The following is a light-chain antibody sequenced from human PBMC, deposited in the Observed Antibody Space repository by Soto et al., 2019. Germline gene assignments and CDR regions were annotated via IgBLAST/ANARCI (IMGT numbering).Light chain of an antibody. CDR1: QSISTY. V-gene: IGKV1-39*01. CDR3: QHSYSIPIT. CDR2: AAS. Sequence: DIQMTQFPSSLSASEGDRVTITCRASQSISTYVNWYQQKPGKAPKLLIYAASSLQSEVPSRFSGSGSGTDFTLTISSLRPEDFSTYHCQHSYSIPITFGQGTRLEIK. J-gene: IGKJ5*01.